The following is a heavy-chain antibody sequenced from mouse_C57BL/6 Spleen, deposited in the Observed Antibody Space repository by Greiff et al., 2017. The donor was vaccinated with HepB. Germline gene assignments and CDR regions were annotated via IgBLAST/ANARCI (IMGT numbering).Heavy chain of an antibody. J-gene: IGHJ4*01. D-gene: IGHD1-1*02. CDR3: ARGGGGFYYYAMDY. Sequence: EVMLVESEGGLVQPGSSMKLSCTASGFTFSDYYMAWVRQVPEKGLEWVANINYDGSSTYYLDSLKSRFIISRDNAKNILYLQMSSLKSEDTATYYCARGGGGFYYYAMDYWGQGTSVTVSS. V-gene: IGHV5-16*01. CDR1: GFTFSDYY. CDR2: INYDGSST.